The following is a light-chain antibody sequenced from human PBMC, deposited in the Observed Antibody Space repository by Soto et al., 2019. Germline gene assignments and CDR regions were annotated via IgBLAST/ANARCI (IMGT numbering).Light chain of an antibody. Sequence: QSVVTQPPSVSGAPGQRVTISCTGSSSNIGAGYDVHWYQQLPGTAPKLFIYGNSNRPSGVPDRFSGSKSGTSASLAITGLQAEDEADYYCQSYDSSRSGAVFGGGTKVTVL. V-gene: IGLV1-40*01. J-gene: IGLJ2*01. CDR3: QSYDSSRSGAV. CDR2: GNS. CDR1: SSNIGAGYD.